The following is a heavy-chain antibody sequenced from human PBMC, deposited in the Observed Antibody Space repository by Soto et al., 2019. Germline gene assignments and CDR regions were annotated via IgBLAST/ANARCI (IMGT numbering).Heavy chain of an antibody. CDR2: IHYSGST. CDR3: GRASERLYYDY. CDR1: GGSVSSTSYY. V-gene: IGHV4-61*01. Sequence: PSETLSLTCTVSGGSVSSTSYYWTWFRRPPGKGLEWIGYIHYSGSTNYNPSLQSRVTISVDTSKNHFSLELTSVTAADTAVYYCGRASERLYYDYWRQGALVTVSS. J-gene: IGHJ4*02.